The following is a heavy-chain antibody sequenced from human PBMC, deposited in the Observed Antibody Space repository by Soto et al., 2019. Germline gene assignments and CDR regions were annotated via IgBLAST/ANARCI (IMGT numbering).Heavy chain of an antibody. CDR1: GATVSSNTAA. J-gene: IGHJ4*02. V-gene: IGHV6-1*01. CDR2: TYYRSKRSN. Sequence: PSETLSLTCALSGATVSSNTAAWNWIRHSPSRGLEWPAKTYYRSKRSNDYAVPMRSRITINPDTTKNQYSLQLNSATPADTAVCYCANWRFYYWGQGTRVTVSS. CDR3: ANWRFYY. D-gene: IGHD1-1*01.